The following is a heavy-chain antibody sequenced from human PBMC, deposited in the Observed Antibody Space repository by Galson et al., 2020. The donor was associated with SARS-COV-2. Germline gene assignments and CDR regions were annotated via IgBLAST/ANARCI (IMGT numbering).Heavy chain of an antibody. D-gene: IGHD1-26*01. CDR3: VKMYSRHYDC. J-gene: IGHJ4*02. CDR2: ISDSGDTT. CDR1: GFTFNSYS. V-gene: IGHV3-23*01. Sequence: GETLKIPCAASGFTFNSYSMAWIRQAPGKGLDWVAAISDSGDTTYYADSVKGRFTISRDNSKNTLYLQMKTLTVADTAVYYCVKMYSRHYDCWGQGTLVTVSS.